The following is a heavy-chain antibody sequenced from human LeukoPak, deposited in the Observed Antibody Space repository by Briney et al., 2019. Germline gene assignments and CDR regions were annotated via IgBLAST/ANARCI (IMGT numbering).Heavy chain of an antibody. V-gene: IGHV4-4*08. CDR1: GASIRSHY. CDR2: IYTSGST. D-gene: IGHD6-13*01. Sequence: PSETLSLTCTVSGASIRSHYWSWIRQPPGKGLEWIGRIYTSGSTNYNPSLKSRVTISVDTSKNQFSLKLSSVTAADTAVYYCARVALLPSSSSAVYFDYWGQGTLVTVSS. J-gene: IGHJ4*02. CDR3: ARVALLPSSSSAVYFDY.